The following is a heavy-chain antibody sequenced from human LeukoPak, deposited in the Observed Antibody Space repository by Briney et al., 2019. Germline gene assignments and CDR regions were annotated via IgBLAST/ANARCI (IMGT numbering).Heavy chain of an antibody. CDR3: ARDPHCTNGVCFPFDY. CDR2: INPNSGGT. Sequence: ASVKVSCKASGYTFTGYYMHWVRQAPGQGLEWMGWINPNSGGTNYAQKFQGRVTMTRDTSISTAYMELSRLRSDDTAVYYCARDPHCTNGVCFPFDYWGQGTLVTVSS. CDR1: GYTFTGYY. D-gene: IGHD2-8*01. V-gene: IGHV1-2*02. J-gene: IGHJ4*02.